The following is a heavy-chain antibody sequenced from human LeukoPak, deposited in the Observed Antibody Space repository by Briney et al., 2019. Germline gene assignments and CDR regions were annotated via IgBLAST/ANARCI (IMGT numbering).Heavy chain of an antibody. J-gene: IGHJ6*03. D-gene: IGHD3-9*01. CDR3: ARAIYGIFIYYMDV. V-gene: IGHV3-21*04. CDR2: ISSGSTYM. CDR1: AFTLSSYN. Sequence: GGSLRLSCEASAFTLSSYNMNWVRQAPGKGLEWISSISSGSTYMNYADSVKGRFTISRDNAKNSLYLQMSSLRAEDTAVYYCARAIYGIFIYYMDVWGRGTTVTISS.